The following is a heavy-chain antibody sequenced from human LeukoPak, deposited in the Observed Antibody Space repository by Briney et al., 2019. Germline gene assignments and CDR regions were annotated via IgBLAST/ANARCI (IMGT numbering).Heavy chain of an antibody. Sequence: GASVKVSCKASRYTFTSYDINWVREAAGQRLEWMGWMNPNTGRTGFAQKFQGGLTMTRDASISTAYMELSSLRSDDTAVYYCARLSQTPDYYSNGGYYYLGYWGQGTPVTVSS. CDR3: ARLSQTPDYYSNGGYYYLGY. D-gene: IGHD3-22*01. CDR1: RYTFTSYD. CDR2: MNPNTGRT. J-gene: IGHJ4*02. V-gene: IGHV1-8*01.